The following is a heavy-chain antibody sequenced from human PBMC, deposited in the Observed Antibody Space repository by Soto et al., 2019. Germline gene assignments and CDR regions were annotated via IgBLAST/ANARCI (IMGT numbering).Heavy chain of an antibody. CDR2: ISGSGGST. Sequence: GGSLRLSCAASGFTFSSYAMSWVRQAPGKGLEWVSAISGSGGSTYYADSVKGRFTISRDTSKNTLYLQMDSLRVEDTAIYYWAKTSNQITMIRGVGYFDYWGQGTLVTVSS. D-gene: IGHD3-10*01. CDR1: GFTFSSYA. V-gene: IGHV3-23*01. CDR3: AKTSNQITMIRGVGYFDY. J-gene: IGHJ4*02.